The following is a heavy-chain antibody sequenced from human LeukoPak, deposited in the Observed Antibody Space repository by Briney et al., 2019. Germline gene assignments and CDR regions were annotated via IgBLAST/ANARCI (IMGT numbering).Heavy chain of an antibody. D-gene: IGHD2-15*01. Sequence: SETLSLTCTVSGGSISSGDYYWSWIRQHPGKGLEWIGYIYYSGSTYYNPSLKSRVTISVDTSENQFSLKVSSVTAADTAVYYCARESTYCSDSSCYPGTWYSDYWGQGTLVTVSS. CDR3: ARESTYCSDSSCYPGTWYSDY. J-gene: IGHJ4*02. CDR1: GGSISSGDYY. V-gene: IGHV4-31*03. CDR2: IYYSGST.